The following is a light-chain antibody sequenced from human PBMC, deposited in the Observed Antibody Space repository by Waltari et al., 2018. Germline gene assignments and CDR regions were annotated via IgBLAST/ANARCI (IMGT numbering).Light chain of an antibody. CDR3: AAWDDSRNGPV. V-gene: IGLV1-44*01. CDR2: NND. CDR1: SSNIGGNP. J-gene: IGLJ3*02. Sequence: QSVLTQPPSASGTPGQRVTISCSGSSSNIGGNPVNWYQQLPGTAPKLLIYNNDPRPSGVPDRFSGAKSGTADSLAIRGLQSEDEAEYYCAAWDDSRNGPVFGGGTKLPVL.